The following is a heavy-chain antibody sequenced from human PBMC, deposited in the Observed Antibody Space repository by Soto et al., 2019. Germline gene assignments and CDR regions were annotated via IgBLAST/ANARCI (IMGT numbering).Heavy chain of an antibody. J-gene: IGHJ4*02. CDR3: VRVPAYDSSGPLDY. V-gene: IGHV1-69*13. CDR1: GCTFSSYA. CDR2: IIPIFGTA. Sequence: ASVKVSCKASGCTFSSYAISWVRQAAGQGLEWMGGIIPIFGTANYAQKFQGRVTITADESTSTAYMELSSLRSEDTAVYYCVRVPAYDSSGPLDYWGQGTLVTVSS. D-gene: IGHD3-22*01.